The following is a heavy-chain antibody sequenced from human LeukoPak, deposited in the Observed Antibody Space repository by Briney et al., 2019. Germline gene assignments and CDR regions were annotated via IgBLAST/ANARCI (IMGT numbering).Heavy chain of an antibody. CDR2: IYTSGST. CDR3: ARDRSLAGSGQLPFDP. Sequence: SETLSLTCTVSGGSISSYYWSWIRQPAGKGLEWIGRIYTSGSTNYNPSLKSRVTMSVDTSKNQFSLKLSPVTAADTAVYYCARDRSLAGSGQLPFDPWGQGTLVTVSS. J-gene: IGHJ5*02. D-gene: IGHD2-15*01. V-gene: IGHV4-4*07. CDR1: GGSISSYY.